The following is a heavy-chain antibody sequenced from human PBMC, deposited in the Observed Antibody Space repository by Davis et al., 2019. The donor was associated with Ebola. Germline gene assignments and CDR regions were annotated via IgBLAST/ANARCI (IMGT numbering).Heavy chain of an antibody. CDR3: ARDSRVGIGGRPTITFDY. CDR2: IYATGST. J-gene: IGHJ4*02. Sequence: PSETLSLTCTVSGGSIRSLYWNWIRQPAGKGLEWIGRIYATGSTNYNPSLKSRVTMSVDTSKNQIYLKMSSVTAADTAVYFCARDSRVGIGGRPTITFDYWGQGILVTVSS. D-gene: IGHD6-13*01. CDR1: GGSIRSLY. V-gene: IGHV4-4*07.